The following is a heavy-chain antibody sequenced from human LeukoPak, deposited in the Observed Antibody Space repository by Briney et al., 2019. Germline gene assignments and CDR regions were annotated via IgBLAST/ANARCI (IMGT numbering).Heavy chain of an antibody. Sequence: GGSLRLSCAASGFTFSSYWMSWARLAPGKGLEWVANINQVGSDKYYVDSVKGRFTISRDNAKNSLYLQMSSLRAEDTAVYYCATSTFVRGGSGYWGQGTLVTVSS. J-gene: IGHJ4*02. D-gene: IGHD3-10*01. CDR2: INQVGSDK. V-gene: IGHV3-7*03. CDR3: ATSTFVRGGSGY. CDR1: GFTFSSYW.